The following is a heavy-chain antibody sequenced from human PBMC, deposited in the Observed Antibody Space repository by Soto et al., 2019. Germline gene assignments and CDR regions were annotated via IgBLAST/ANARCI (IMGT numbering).Heavy chain of an antibody. Sequence: QLQLQESGPGLVKPSETLSLTCTVSGGSITSGTYYWGWIRQPPGKGLEWIGSIYYSGSTYYNPSLKSRATISVDPSKNQFSLKLTSVTAADTAVYYCARHANRNYYDAFDIWGQGTMVTVSS. D-gene: IGHD3-10*01. CDR1: GGSITSGTYY. J-gene: IGHJ3*02. V-gene: IGHV4-39*01. CDR2: IYYSGST. CDR3: ARHANRNYYDAFDI.